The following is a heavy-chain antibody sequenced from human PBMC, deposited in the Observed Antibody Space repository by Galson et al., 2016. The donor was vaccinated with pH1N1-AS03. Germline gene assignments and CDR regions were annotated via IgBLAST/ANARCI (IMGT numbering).Heavy chain of an antibody. CDR1: GFTFSNAW. CDR3: TQDTSSYYDSSGYPVDY. CDR2: IKSKTDGGTT. J-gene: IGHJ4*02. V-gene: IGHV3-15*01. D-gene: IGHD3-22*01. Sequence: SLRLSCAASGFTFSNAWMSWVRQAPGKGLAWVGRIKSKTDGGTTDYAAPVKGRFTISRDDSKNPLYLTMNILKTEDTAVYYCTQDTSSYYDSSGYPVDYWGQGTLVTVSS.